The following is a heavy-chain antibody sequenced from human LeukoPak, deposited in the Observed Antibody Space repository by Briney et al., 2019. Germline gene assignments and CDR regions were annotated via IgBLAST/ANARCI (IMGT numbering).Heavy chain of an antibody. CDR1: GFTFSSYE. D-gene: IGHD3-10*01. CDR3: ASTMVRERYYYYYGMDV. Sequence: GGSLRLSCAASGFTFSSYEMNWVRQAPGKGLEWVSYISSSSSTIYYADSVKGRFTISRDNAKNSLYLQMNSLRAEDTAVYYCASTMVRERYYYYYGMDVWGQGTTVTVSS. CDR2: ISSSSSTI. J-gene: IGHJ6*02. V-gene: IGHV3-48*03.